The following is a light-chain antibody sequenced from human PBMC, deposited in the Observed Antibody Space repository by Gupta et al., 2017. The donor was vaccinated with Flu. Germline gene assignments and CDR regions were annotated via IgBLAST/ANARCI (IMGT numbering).Light chain of an antibody. Sequence: DIQMTQSPSSLSASVGDRVTITCRASQSISSYLNWYQQKPGKAPKLLIYAASSLQSGVPSRFSGSGSGTDFTLTISRLQPEDFATYYCQQSDSTPITFGQGTPVEIK. CDR2: AAS. CDR3: QQSDSTPIT. V-gene: IGKV1-39*01. J-gene: IGKJ5*01. CDR1: QSISSY.